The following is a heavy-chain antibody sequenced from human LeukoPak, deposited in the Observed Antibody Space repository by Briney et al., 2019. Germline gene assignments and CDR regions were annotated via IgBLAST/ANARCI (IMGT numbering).Heavy chain of an antibody. CDR3: ARDGDIVVVAVTGAGYYYMDV. D-gene: IGHD2-2*01. V-gene: IGHV1-18*01. J-gene: IGHJ6*03. CDR2: VSAYNGNT. Sequence: ASVKVSCKASGYTFTNYGISWVRQAPGQGLEWMGWVSAYNGNTNYAQKLQGRVTITTDTSTSTAYMELRSLRYDDTAVYYCARDGDIVVVAVTGAGYYYMDVWGKGTTVTVSS. CDR1: GYTFTNYG.